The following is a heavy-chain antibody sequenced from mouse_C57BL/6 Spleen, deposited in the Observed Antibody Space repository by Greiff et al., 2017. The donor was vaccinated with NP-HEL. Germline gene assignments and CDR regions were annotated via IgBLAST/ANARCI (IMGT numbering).Heavy chain of an antibody. CDR1: GYAFTNYL. Sequence: VQLQQSGAELVRPGTSVKVSCKASGYAFTNYLIEWVKQRPGQGLEWIGVINPGSGGTNYNEKFKGKATLTADKSSSTAYMQLSSLTSEDSAVYFCARLGVERGFAYWGQGTLVTVSA. D-gene: IGHD1-1*01. J-gene: IGHJ3*01. CDR2: INPGSGGT. V-gene: IGHV1-54*01. CDR3: ARLGVERGFAY.